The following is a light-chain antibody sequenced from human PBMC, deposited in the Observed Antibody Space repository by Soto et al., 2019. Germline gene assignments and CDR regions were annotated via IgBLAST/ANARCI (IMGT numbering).Light chain of an antibody. Sequence: QAVVTQEPSLTVSPGGTVTLTCGSSIGAVTSRHPPYWLQQKPGQAPRTLIYDTSNKHSWTPARLAGSLLGGKAALTLSDARPEDEADYYCLLSFTGAWVFGGGTKLTVL. CDR3: LLSFTGAWV. V-gene: IGLV7-46*01. CDR2: DTS. J-gene: IGLJ3*02. CDR1: IGAVTSRHP.